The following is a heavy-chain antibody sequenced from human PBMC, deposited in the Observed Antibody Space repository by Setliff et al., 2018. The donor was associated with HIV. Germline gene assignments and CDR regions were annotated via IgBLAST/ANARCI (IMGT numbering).Heavy chain of an antibody. CDR2: INAGNGNT. CDR1: GYTFTSYA. Sequence: ASVKVSCKASGYTFTSYAMHWVRQAPGQRLELMGWINAGNGNTKYSQEFQGRVTITRDTSASTAYMELSSLRSEDMAVYYCARATNYYDSSNYYMDVWGKGTTVTVSS. J-gene: IGHJ6*03. CDR3: ARATNYYDSSNYYMDV. D-gene: IGHD3-22*01. V-gene: IGHV1-3*03.